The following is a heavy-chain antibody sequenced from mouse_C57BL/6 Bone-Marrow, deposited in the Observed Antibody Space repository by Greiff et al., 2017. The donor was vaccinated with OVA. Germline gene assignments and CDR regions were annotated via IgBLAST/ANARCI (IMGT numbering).Heavy chain of an antibody. J-gene: IGHJ4*01. D-gene: IGHD1-1*01. CDR1: GFTFSDYY. Sequence: EVMLVESGGGLVQPGGSLTLSCAASGFTFSDYYMYWVRQTPEKRLEWVAYISNGGGSTYYPDTVKGRFTISRDHAKNTLYLQMSRLKSEDTAMYYCARQSSYGSSWGAMDYWGQGTSVTVSS. CDR2: ISNGGGST. CDR3: ARQSSYGSSWGAMDY. V-gene: IGHV5-12*01.